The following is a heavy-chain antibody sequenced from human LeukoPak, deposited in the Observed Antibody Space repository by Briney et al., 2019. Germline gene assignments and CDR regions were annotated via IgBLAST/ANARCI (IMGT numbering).Heavy chain of an antibody. Sequence: GGYLRLSCAASGFTFSGYAMHWVRQASGKGLEGVGRISCKANSYATAYAASVKGRFTSSRDDSKITAYRQMNSVKTEDASVCYCYYNSCNAFDLWGQGTMVPVST. V-gene: IGHV3-73*01. J-gene: IGHJ3*01. CDR3: YYNSCNAFDL. D-gene: IGHD3-22*01. CDR2: ISCKANSYAT. CDR1: GFTFSGYA.